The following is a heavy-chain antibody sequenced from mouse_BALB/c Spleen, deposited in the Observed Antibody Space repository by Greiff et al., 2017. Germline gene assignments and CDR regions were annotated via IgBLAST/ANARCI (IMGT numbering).Heavy chain of an antibody. D-gene: IGHD2-1*01. CDR1: GFTFSSFG. CDR3: ARGGIYYGNYDAMDY. Sequence: EVQLVESGGGLVQPGGSRKLSCAASGFTFSSFGMHWVRQAPEKGLEWVAYISSGSSTIYYADTVKGRFTISRDNPKNTLFLQMTSLRSEDTAMYYCARGGIYYGNYDAMDYWGQGTSVTVSS. V-gene: IGHV5-17*02. J-gene: IGHJ4*01. CDR2: ISSGSSTI.